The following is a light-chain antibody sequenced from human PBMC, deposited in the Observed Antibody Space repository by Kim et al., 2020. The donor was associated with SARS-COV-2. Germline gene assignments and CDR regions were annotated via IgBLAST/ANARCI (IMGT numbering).Light chain of an antibody. Sequence: EIVMTQSPATLSVSPGERATLSCRASQSLSSNLAWYQQKPGQAPRLLIYGGSTRATGIADRFSGSGSGTEFTPTISSLQSEDFAVYYCQQYNGWPLTFGGGTKVDIK. CDR2: GGS. CDR1: QSLSSN. CDR3: QQYNGWPLT. V-gene: IGKV3-15*01. J-gene: IGKJ4*01.